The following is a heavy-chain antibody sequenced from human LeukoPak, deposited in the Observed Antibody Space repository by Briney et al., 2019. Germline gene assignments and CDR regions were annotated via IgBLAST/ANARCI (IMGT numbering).Heavy chain of an antibody. D-gene: IGHD5-24*01. CDR2: IRYDGSNK. V-gene: IGHV3-30*02. CDR3: AKDLEKWLQSIDY. J-gene: IGHJ4*02. Sequence: GGSLRLSCAASGFTFSSYSMNWVRQAPGKGLEWVAFIRYDGSNKNYADSLKGRFTISRDNSKSTLYLQINSLRPEDTAVYYCAKDLEKWLQSIDYWGQGTLVTVSS. CDR1: GFTFSSYS.